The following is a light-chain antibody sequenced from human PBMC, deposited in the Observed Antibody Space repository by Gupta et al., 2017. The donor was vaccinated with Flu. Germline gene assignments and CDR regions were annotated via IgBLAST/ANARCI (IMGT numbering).Light chain of an antibody. V-gene: IGLV1-40*01. CDR1: SSNIGADYD. CDR2: GNS. J-gene: IGLJ2*01. Sequence: QSVLTQPPSVSGAPGQRVTISCTGSSSNIGADYDVHWYQQPPGPAPKLLIYGNSNRPSGAPDRFSGSKSGTSASLTITGLQAEDEADYYCQSYDSSLSGLVFGGGTKLTVL. CDR3: QSYDSSLSGLV.